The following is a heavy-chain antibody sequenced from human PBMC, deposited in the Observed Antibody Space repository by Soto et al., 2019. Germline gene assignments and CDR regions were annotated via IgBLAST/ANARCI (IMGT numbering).Heavy chain of an antibody. V-gene: IGHV3-66*01. Sequence: EVQVVESGGGLVQPGGSLRLSCAASGFSVTNNYMNWFRQAPGKGLEWVSIIDIGGNTNYADSVKDRFTISRDNSRNTLYLHMDSLRAEDTAVYYCARGRGSTGYLGREHYFDYWGQGTLVTVSP. CDR3: ARGRGSTGYLGREHYFDY. J-gene: IGHJ4*02. D-gene: IGHD2-2*01. CDR2: IDIGGNT. CDR1: GFSVTNNY.